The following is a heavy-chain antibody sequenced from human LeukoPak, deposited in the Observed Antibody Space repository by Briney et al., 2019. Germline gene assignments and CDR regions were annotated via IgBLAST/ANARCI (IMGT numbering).Heavy chain of an antibody. Sequence: GGSLRLSCVGSEFTFSTYWMSVVRRASGKGLEWLANIKQDGSEEYYVDSVKGRFTISRDNAKNSLYLQINSLRADDTAIYYCATEYKGYWGQGTLVTVSS. V-gene: IGHV3-7*05. CDR1: EFTFSTYW. CDR2: IKQDGSEE. D-gene: IGHD2-15*01. CDR3: ATEYKGY. J-gene: IGHJ4*02.